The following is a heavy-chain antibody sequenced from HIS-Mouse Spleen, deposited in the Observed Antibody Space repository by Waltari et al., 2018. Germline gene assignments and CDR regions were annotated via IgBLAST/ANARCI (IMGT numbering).Heavy chain of an antibody. CDR2: IYYSGST. V-gene: IGHV4-39*07. Sequence: QLQLQESGPGLVQPSATLSLTCTVPGGSISSSSSYWRWIRQPPGKGLEWIGSIYYSGSTYYNPSLKSRVTISVDTSKNQFSLKLSSVTAADTAVYYCAREIPYSSSWYDWYFDLWGRGTLVTVSS. D-gene: IGHD6-13*01. CDR1: GGSISSSSSY. J-gene: IGHJ2*01. CDR3: AREIPYSSSWYDWYFDL.